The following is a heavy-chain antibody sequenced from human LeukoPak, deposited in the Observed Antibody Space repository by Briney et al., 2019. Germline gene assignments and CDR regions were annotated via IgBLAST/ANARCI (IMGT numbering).Heavy chain of an antibody. Sequence: SEALSLTCTVSGGSISSSSYYWGWIRQPTGKGLEWIGSIYYSGSTYYNPSLKSRVTISVDTSKNQFSLKLSSVTAADTAVYYCASQPFYDILTGYYIDYWGQGTLVTVSS. CDR2: IYYSGST. CDR3: ASQPFYDILTGYYIDY. V-gene: IGHV4-39*07. D-gene: IGHD3-9*01. CDR1: GGSISSSSYY. J-gene: IGHJ4*02.